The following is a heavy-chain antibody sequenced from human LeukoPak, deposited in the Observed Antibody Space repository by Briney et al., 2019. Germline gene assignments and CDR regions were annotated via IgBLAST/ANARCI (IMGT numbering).Heavy chain of an antibody. J-gene: IGHJ5*02. Sequence: PSQTLSLTCTVSGGSISSGIYYWSWIRQPAGKGLEWIGRIYTSGSTNYNPSLKSRVTISVDTSKNQFSLKLSSVTAADTAVYYCARALRITIFGVVIGWFDPWGQGTLVTVSS. V-gene: IGHV4-61*02. CDR2: IYTSGST. CDR1: GGSISSGIYY. D-gene: IGHD3-3*01. CDR3: ARALRITIFGVVIGWFDP.